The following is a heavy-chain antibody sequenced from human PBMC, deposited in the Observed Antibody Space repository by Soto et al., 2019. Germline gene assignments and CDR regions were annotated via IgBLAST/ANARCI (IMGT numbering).Heavy chain of an antibody. D-gene: IGHD2-2*02. CDR3: ARIGPLYCPGYCDC. J-gene: IGHJ4*02. Sequence: SETLSLTCTVSGSSINRSDSYWSWIRQHPGGGLEWIGYIYSSGSTSYNPSLRSRVAISVDTSDNQFSLNLNSVTAADTAVYYWARIGPLYCPGYCDCWGRGGRVTV. CDR2: IYSSGST. V-gene: IGHV4-31*03. CDR1: GSSINRSDSY.